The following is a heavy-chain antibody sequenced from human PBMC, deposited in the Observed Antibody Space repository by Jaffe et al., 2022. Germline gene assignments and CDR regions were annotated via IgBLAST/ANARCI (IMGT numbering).Heavy chain of an antibody. CDR2: ISGSGGST. CDR3: AKGSRLELGELSLEPDY. V-gene: IGHV3-23*01. J-gene: IGHJ4*02. D-gene: IGHD3-16*02. Sequence: EVQLLESGGGLVQPGGSLRLSCAASGFTFSSYAMSWVRQAPGKGLEWVSAISGSGGSTYYADSVKGRFTISRDNSKNTLYLQMNSLRAEDTAVYYCAKGSRLELGELSLEPDYWGQGTLVTVSS. CDR1: GFTFSSYA.